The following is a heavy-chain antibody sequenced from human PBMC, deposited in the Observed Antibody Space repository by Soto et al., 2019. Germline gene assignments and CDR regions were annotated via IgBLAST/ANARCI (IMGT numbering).Heavy chain of an antibody. CDR2: ISSSSSYI. J-gene: IGHJ6*02. V-gene: IGHV3-21*01. CDR3: ARDSVRYCSGGSCYSGYYYYGMDV. D-gene: IGHD2-15*01. CDR1: GFTCSSYS. Sequence: GGSLRVSCAASGFTCSSYSMNWVRQAPGKGLGWVSSISSSSSYIYYADSVKGRFTISRDNAKNSLYLQMNSLRAEDMAVYYCARDSVRYCSGGSCYSGYYYYGMDVWGQGTTVTVS.